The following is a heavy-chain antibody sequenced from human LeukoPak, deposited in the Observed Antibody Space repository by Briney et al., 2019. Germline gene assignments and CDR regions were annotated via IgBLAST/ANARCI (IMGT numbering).Heavy chain of an antibody. V-gene: IGHV4-30-4*01. D-gene: IGHD5-18*01. Sequence: SETLSLTCTVSGGSISSGDYYWSWIRQPPGKGLEWIGYIYYSGSTYYNPSLKSRVTISVDTSKNQFSLKLSSVTAADTAVYYCASGGYSYGQVPIYYFDYWGQGTLVTVSS. CDR1: GGSISSGDYY. J-gene: IGHJ4*02. CDR2: IYYSGST. CDR3: ASGGYSYGQVPIYYFDY.